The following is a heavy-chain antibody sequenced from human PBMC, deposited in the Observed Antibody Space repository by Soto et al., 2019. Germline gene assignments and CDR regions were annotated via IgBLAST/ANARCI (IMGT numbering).Heavy chain of an antibody. CDR1: GYTFTSYG. CDR3: ARAVVIAASDHNWFDP. CDR2: ISAYNGNT. J-gene: IGHJ5*02. Sequence: QVQLVQSGAEVKKPGASVKVSCKASGYTFTSYGISWVRQAPGQGLEWMGWISAYNGNTNYAQKLQGRITMTTDTSASTACMERRSLRSDDTAVYYCARAVVIAASDHNWFDPWGQGTLVTVSS. D-gene: IGHD6-13*01. V-gene: IGHV1-18*01.